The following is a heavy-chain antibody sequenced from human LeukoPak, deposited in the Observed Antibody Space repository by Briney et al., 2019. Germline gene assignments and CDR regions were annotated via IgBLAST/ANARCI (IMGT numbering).Heavy chain of an antibody. J-gene: IGHJ4*02. CDR1: GYTLTCYY. CDR3: AAALGRHYDSSGYYYAY. D-gene: IGHD3-22*01. V-gene: IGHV1-2*02. CDR2: INPNSGGT. Sequence: ASVKVSCKASGYTLTCYYMHWVRQAPGQGLEWMGWINPNSGGTNYAQKFQGRVTMTRDTSISTAYMELSRLRSDDTAVYYCAAALGRHYDSSGYYYAYWGQGTLVTVSS.